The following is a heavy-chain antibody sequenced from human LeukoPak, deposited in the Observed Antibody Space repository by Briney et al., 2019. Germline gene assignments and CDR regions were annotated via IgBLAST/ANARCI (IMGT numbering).Heavy chain of an antibody. CDR1: GGSVSSGSYY. CDR2: IYYSGST. Sequence: PSETLSLTCTVSGGSVSSGSYYWSWIRQPPGKGLEWIGYIYYSGSTNYNPSLKSRVTISVDTSKNQFSLKLSSVTAADTAVYYCARHIVVVPAGPESWFDPWGQGTLVTVSS. CDR3: ARHIVVVPAGPESWFDP. D-gene: IGHD2-2*01. V-gene: IGHV4-61*01. J-gene: IGHJ5*02.